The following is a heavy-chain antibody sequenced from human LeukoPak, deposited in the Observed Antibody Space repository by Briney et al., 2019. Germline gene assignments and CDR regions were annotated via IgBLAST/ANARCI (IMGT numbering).Heavy chain of an antibody. D-gene: IGHD2-2*01. CDR3: ANQYQLELWYFRH. V-gene: IGHV3-23*01. J-gene: IGHJ1*01. CDR1: GFTFSSYA. Sequence: GGSLRLSCAASGFTFSSYAMSWVRQAPGKGLEWVSRISGGGISTYFADSVKGRFTISRDNSKNTLYLQMNSLRAEDTAVYYCANQYQLELWYFRHWGQGTLVTVSS. CDR2: ISGGGIST.